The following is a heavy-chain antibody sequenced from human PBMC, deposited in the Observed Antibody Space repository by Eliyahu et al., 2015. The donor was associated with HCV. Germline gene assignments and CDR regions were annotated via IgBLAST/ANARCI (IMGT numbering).Heavy chain of an antibody. V-gene: IGHV3-21*01. J-gene: IGHJ3*02. D-gene: IGHD4-11*01. CDR2: ISSGSGYI. CDR1: GFTFSTYN. CDR3: ARETTGDAFDI. Sequence: EXQLVESGGGLVKPGXSLXLXXAGSGFTFSTYNMNWVRQAPGKGLEWVSSISSGSGYIYYADSVKGRFTISRDNAKNSLYLQMNSLRAEDTAVYYCARETTGDAFDIWGQGTMVTVSS.